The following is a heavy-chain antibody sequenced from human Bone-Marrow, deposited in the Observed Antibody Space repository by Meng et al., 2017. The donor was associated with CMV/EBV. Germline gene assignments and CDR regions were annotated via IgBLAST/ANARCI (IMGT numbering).Heavy chain of an antibody. CDR1: GFTFSSYS. CDR2: ISSSSSYI. CDR3: ARYPMTTVVTLNFDY. D-gene: IGHD4-23*01. J-gene: IGHJ4*02. Sequence: GESLKISCAASGFTFSSYSMNWVRQAPGKGLEWVSSISSSSSYIYYADSVKGRFTISRDNAKNSLYLQMNSLRAEDTAVYYCARYPMTTVVTLNFDYWGQGKLVTVSS. V-gene: IGHV3-21*01.